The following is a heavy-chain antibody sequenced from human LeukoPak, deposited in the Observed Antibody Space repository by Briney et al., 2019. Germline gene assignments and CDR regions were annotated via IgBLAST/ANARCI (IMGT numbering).Heavy chain of an antibody. CDR1: GLTFSGYD. Sequence: GGSLRLSCAASGLTFSGYDMFWVRQATGKGLEWVSGIGTTGDTYYAGSVKGRFTISRKNARNSLYLQMNSLIAGDTAVYYCARSTIAVAYGMDVWGQGTTVTVSS. V-gene: IGHV3-13*04. D-gene: IGHD6-19*01. J-gene: IGHJ6*02. CDR3: ARSTIAVAYGMDV. CDR2: IGTTGDT.